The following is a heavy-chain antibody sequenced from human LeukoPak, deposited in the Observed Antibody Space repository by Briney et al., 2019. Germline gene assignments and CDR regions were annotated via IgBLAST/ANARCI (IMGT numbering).Heavy chain of an antibody. CDR1: GFTFSSYG. V-gene: IGHV3-30*02. CDR3: AADQTPYLTLQDAFDI. Sequence: PGGSLRLSCAASGFTFSSYGMHWVRQAPGKGLEWVAFIRYDGSNKYYADSVKGRFTISRDNSKNTLYLQMNSLRAEDTAVYYCAADQTPYLTLQDAFDIWGQGTMVTVSS. CDR2: IRYDGSNK. J-gene: IGHJ3*02. D-gene: IGHD4-11*01.